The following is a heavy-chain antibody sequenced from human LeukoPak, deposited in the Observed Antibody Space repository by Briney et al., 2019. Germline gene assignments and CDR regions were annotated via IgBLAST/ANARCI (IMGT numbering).Heavy chain of an antibody. Sequence: SETLSLTCAVYGGSFSGYYWSWIRQPPGKGLEWIGEINHSGSTNYDPSRKSRVTISVDTSKNQFSLELSSVTAADTAVYYCASSPERPQKRLRYFDYWGQGTLVTVSS. V-gene: IGHV4-34*01. CDR2: INHSGST. J-gene: IGHJ4*02. D-gene: IGHD3-9*01. CDR1: GGSFSGYY. CDR3: ASSPERPQKRLRYFDY.